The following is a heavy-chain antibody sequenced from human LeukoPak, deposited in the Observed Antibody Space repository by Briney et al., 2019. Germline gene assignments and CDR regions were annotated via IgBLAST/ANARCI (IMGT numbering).Heavy chain of an antibody. CDR2: IYYSGST. Sequence: SETLSLTCTVSGGSISSSSYYWGWIRQPPGKGLEWIGSIYYSGSTYYNPSLKSRVTISVDTSKNQFSLKLSSVTAADTAVYYCAREEVGATPYYFDYWGQGTLVTVSS. D-gene: IGHD1-26*01. CDR1: GGSISSSSYY. CDR3: AREEVGATPYYFDY. V-gene: IGHV4-39*07. J-gene: IGHJ4*02.